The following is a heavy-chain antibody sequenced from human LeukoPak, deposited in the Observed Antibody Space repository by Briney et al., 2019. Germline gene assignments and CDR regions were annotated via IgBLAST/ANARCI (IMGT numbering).Heavy chain of an antibody. V-gene: IGHV1-18*01. Sequence: GASVKVSCKASGYTFTSYGISWMRQAPGQGLEWMGWISAYNGNTNYAQKLQGRVTMTTYTSTSTAYMELRSLRSDDPAVYYCPRGYSGYDYGLDYWGQGTLVTASS. CDR3: PRGYSGYDYGLDY. CDR2: ISAYNGNT. D-gene: IGHD5-12*01. CDR1: GYTFTSYG. J-gene: IGHJ4*02.